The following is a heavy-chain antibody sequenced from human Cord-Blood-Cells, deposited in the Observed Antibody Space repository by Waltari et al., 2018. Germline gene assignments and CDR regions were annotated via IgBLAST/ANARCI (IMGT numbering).Heavy chain of an antibody. CDR2: LSAYNGNT. CDR3: ARDLGDYDFYASMGY. CDR1: GYTYTNYD. J-gene: IGHJ4*02. V-gene: IGHV1-18*04. Sequence: QLVQSGAEVKKPGASVTLSCQASGYTYTNYDISSLRQAPGQGLAWMGWLSAYNGNTHYAQTLQGRVTMTTDTPTSTAYMELRSLRSDDTAVYYCARDLGDYDFYASMGYWGQGTLF. D-gene: IGHD3-3*01.